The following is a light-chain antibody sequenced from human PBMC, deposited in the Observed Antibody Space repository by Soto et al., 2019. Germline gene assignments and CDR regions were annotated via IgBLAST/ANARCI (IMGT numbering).Light chain of an antibody. Sequence: EIGVTQSPATLSVSPGERVSLSCRASQSVDIKLAWYQQKPGPAPRLLIYGASTRATDMPGRFSGRGSGTEFTLTISSLQSEDFAVYYCPQYRNWPRTFGQGTKVDIK. CDR2: GAS. CDR3: PQYRNWPRT. J-gene: IGKJ1*01. CDR1: QSVDIK. V-gene: IGKV3-15*01.